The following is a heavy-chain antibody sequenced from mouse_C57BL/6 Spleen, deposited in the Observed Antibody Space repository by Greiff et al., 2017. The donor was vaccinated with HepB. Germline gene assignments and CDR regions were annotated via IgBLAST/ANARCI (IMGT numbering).Heavy chain of an antibody. CDR1: GFTFSSYA. J-gene: IGHJ2*01. D-gene: IGHD2-5*01. CDR2: ISDGGSYT. Sequence: EVKLVESGGGLVKPGGSLKLSCAASGFTFSSYAMSWVRQTPEKRLAWVATISDGGSYTYYPDNVKGRFTISRDNAKNNLYLQMSHLKSEDTAMYYCARDKYYSNYFDYWGQGTTLTVSS. V-gene: IGHV5-4*01. CDR3: ARDKYYSNYFDY.